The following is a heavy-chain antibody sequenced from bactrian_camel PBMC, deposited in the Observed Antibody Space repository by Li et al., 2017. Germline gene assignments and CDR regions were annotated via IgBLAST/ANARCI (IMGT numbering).Heavy chain of an antibody. CDR2: INPSSEIT. Sequence: HVQLVESGGDLVQPGKSLRLSCLASGFTFSSYYMHWVRQAPGKGLEWVSGINPSSEITYYLDSVKGRFIMSRDNAKNTLYLQLNSLKTEGTAMYYCAKDLVVAGATYKFGYWGQGTQVTVS. D-gene: IGHD7*01. CDR1: GFTFSSYY. J-gene: IGHJ6*01. CDR3: AKDLVVAGATYKFGY. V-gene: IGHV3S1*01.